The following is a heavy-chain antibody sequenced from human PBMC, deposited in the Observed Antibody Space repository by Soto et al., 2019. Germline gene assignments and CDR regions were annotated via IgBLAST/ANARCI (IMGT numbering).Heavy chain of an antibody. Sequence: GGSLRLSCAASGFTFSSYGMHWVRQAPGKGLEWVAVISYDGSNKYYADSVKGRFTISRDNSKNTLYLQMNSLRAEDTAVYYCAKDRGGYGSSWAHFDYWGQGTLVTVSS. CDR1: GFTFSSYG. J-gene: IGHJ4*02. V-gene: IGHV3-30*18. D-gene: IGHD6-13*01. CDR3: AKDRGGYGSSWAHFDY. CDR2: ISYDGSNK.